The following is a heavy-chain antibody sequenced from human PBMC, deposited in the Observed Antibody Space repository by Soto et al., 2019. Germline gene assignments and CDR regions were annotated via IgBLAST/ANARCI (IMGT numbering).Heavy chain of an antibody. CDR2: INPSGGST. D-gene: IGHD2-21*02. CDR1: GYTFTSHY. V-gene: IGHV1-46*01. CDR3: ARDEVLTPNCGGDCYPQLDY. Sequence: QVQLVQSGAEVKKPGASVRVSCKASGYTFTSHYMHWVRQAPGQGLEWMGIINPSGGSTSYAQKFQDRATMTRDTSTSTVYMELSSLRSEDTAVYYCARDEVLTPNCGGDCYPQLDYWGQGTLVTVSS. J-gene: IGHJ4*02.